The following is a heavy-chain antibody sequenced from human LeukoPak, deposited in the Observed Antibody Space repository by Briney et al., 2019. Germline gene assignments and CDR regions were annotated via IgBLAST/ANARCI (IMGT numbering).Heavy chain of an antibody. V-gene: IGHV4-34*01. D-gene: IGHD3-10*01. Sequence: SETLSLTCAVYGGSFSGYYWSWIRQPPGKRLEWIGEVNHSGSTNYNPSLKSRVTISVDTSKNQFSLKLSSVTAADTAVYYCARDYGSGSSPRYYYYYYGMDVWGQGTTVTVSS. CDR2: VNHSGST. CDR1: GGSFSGYY. J-gene: IGHJ6*02. CDR3: ARDYGSGSSPRYYYYYYGMDV.